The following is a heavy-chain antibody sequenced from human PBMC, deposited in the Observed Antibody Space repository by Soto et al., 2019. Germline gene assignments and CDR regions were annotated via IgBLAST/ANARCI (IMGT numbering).Heavy chain of an antibody. CDR1: GFTFSSYW. V-gene: IGHV3-74*01. CDR3: ARTGYSSGWYAG. D-gene: IGHD6-19*01. Sequence: EVQLVESGGGLVQPGGSLRLSCAASGFTFSSYWMHWVRQAPGKGLVWVSRINSDGSSTSYADSVKGRFTISRDNAKNTLYLQMTSLGAEDTPVYYCARTGYSSGWYAGWGQGTLVTVSS. J-gene: IGHJ4*02. CDR2: INSDGSST.